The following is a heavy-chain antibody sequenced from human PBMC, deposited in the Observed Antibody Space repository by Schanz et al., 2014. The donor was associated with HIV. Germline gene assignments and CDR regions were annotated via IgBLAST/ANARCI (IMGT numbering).Heavy chain of an antibody. CDR3: AKPEYDSSGNSQSHFDY. J-gene: IGHJ4*02. CDR2: ISVNGATR. V-gene: IGHV3-11*01. Sequence: QVQLVESGGGLVEPGGSLRLSCEASGFTFTDNYMSWIRQAPGKGLEWLSYISVNGATREYADSVKGRFTISRDNARTSLYLQMNSLRAEDTAVYYCAKPEYDSSGNSQSHFDYWGQGTLVTVSS. D-gene: IGHD3-22*01. CDR1: GFTFTDNY.